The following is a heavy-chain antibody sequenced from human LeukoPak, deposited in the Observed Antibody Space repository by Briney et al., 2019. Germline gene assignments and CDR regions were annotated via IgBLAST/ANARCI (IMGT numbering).Heavy chain of an antibody. CDR3: AKGRKQWLVPCDY. J-gene: IGHJ4*02. CDR1: GFTLSSYS. Sequence: GGSLRLSCAASGFTLSSYSMNWVRQAPGKGLEWVSYISSSSTHIYYADSVKGRFTISRDNSKNTLYLQMNSLRAEDTAVYYCAKGRKQWLVPCDYWGQGTLVTVSS. CDR2: ISSSSTHI. D-gene: IGHD6-19*01. V-gene: IGHV3-21*04.